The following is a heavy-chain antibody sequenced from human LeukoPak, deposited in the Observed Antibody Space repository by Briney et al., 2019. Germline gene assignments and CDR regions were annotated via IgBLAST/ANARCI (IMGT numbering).Heavy chain of an antibody. CDR1: GFTFDDYG. Sequence: GGSLRLFCAASGFTFDDYGMSWVRQAPGKGLEWVSGINWNGGSTGYADSVKGRFTISRDNAKNSLYLQMNSLRAEDTALYYCARGRTSLPHPPDDYWGQGTLVTVSS. V-gene: IGHV3-20*04. CDR2: INWNGGST. J-gene: IGHJ4*02. D-gene: IGHD2-2*01. CDR3: ARGRTSLPHPPDDY.